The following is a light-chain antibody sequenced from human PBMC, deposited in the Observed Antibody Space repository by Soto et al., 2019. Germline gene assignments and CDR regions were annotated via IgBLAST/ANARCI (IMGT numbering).Light chain of an antibody. J-gene: IGKJ3*01. CDR1: QSVSNY. V-gene: IGKV3-11*01. CDR3: QKSSSWPFT. CDR2: DTS. Sequence: EIVLTQSPATLSLSPGERATLSCRASQSVSNYLAWYQQKPGQAPRLLIYDTSNRATGIPARFSGSGSGTDFTLTISSLESEDFSVYYCQKSSSWPFTFGPGTKVDIK.